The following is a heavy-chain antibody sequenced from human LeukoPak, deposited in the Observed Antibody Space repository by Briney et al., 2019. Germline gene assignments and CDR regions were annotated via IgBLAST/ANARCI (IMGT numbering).Heavy chain of an antibody. CDR3: ARESLLGGLDF. D-gene: IGHD1-26*01. J-gene: IGHJ4*02. CDR1: GFTVSRNY. CDR2: IYSCGST. V-gene: IGHV3-66*03. Sequence: GGSLRLSCAASGFTVSRNYMSWVRQAPGKGLEWVSVIYSCGSTYYADSVKGRFTISRDNSKNTLYLQMNSLRAEDTAVYYCARESLLGGLDFWGQGTLVIVSS.